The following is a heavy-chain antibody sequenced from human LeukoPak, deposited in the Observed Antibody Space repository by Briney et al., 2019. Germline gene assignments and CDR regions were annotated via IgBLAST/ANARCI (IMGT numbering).Heavy chain of an antibody. V-gene: IGHV3-21*01. J-gene: IGHJ6*02. Sequence: GGSLRLSCAASGFTFSSYSMNWVRQALGKGLEWVSSISSSSSYIYYADSVKGRFTISRDNAKNSLYLQMNSLRAEDTAVYYCATLQVGCSGGSCYDYYYGMDVWGQGTTVTVSS. CDR2: ISSSSSYI. CDR1: GFTFSSYS. CDR3: ATLQVGCSGGSCYDYYYGMDV. D-gene: IGHD2-15*01.